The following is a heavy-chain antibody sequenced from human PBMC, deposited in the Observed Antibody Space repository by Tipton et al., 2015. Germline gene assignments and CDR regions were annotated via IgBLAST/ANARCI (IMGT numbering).Heavy chain of an antibody. CDR3: ARDRDYSSSWLNY. V-gene: IGHV3-23*01. D-gene: IGHD6-13*01. J-gene: IGHJ4*02. Sequence: SLRLSCAASGFTFRNYAMNWVRQAPGKGLEWVSSISESGTTTSYADSVQGRFTISRDNSKNTLYLQMNSLRAEDTAVYYCARDRDYSSSWLNYWGQGTLVTVSS. CDR2: ISESGTTT. CDR1: GFTFRNYA.